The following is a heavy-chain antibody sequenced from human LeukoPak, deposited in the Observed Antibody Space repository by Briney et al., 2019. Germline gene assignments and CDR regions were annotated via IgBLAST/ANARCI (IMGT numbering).Heavy chain of an antibody. CDR2: INHSGST. CDR3: ARASDYSNYGYYYYMDV. D-gene: IGHD4-11*01. V-gene: IGHV4-34*01. J-gene: IGHJ6*03. Sequence: SETLSLTCAVYGGSFSGYYWSWIRQPPGKGLEWIGEINHSGSTNYNPSLKSRVTISVDTSKNQFSLKLSSMTAADTAVYYCARASDYSNYGYYYYMDVWGKGTTVTVSS. CDR1: GGSFSGYY.